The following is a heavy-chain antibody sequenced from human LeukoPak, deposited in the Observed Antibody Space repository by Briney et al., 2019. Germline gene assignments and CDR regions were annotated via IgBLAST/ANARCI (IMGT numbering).Heavy chain of an antibody. CDR2: TYYRSKWYN. CDR1: GDSVSSNSAA. CDR3: ARFVDILTGSSYGMDV. V-gene: IGHV6-1*01. D-gene: IGHD3-9*01. Sequence: SQTLSLTCAISGDSVSSNSAAWNWIRQSPSRGLEWLGRTYYRSKWYNDYAVSVKSRITINPDTSKNQFSLQLNSVTPEDTAVYYCARFVDILTGSSYGMDVWGKGTTVTVSS. J-gene: IGHJ6*04.